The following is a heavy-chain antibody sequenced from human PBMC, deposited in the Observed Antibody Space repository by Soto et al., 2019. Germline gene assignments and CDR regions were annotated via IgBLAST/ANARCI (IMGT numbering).Heavy chain of an antibody. D-gene: IGHD6-13*01. CDR3: ARHRTMRAAAAPPDY. CDR2: IYYSGST. Sequence: SLTCTVSGGSISSSSYYWGWIRQPPGKGLEWIGYIYYSGSTNYNPSLKSRVTISVDTSKNQFSLKLSSVTAADTAVYYCARHRTMRAAAAPPDYWGQGTLVTVSS. J-gene: IGHJ4*02. V-gene: IGHV4-61*05. CDR1: GGSISSSSYY.